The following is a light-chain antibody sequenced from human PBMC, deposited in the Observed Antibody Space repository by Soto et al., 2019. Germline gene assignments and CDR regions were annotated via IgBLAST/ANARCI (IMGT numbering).Light chain of an antibody. CDR1: QSVSSC. J-gene: IGKJ4*02. V-gene: IGKV1-5*01. CDR2: DAS. CDR3: QQYASYPRT. Sequence: DIQMTQSPSTLSASLGDRVTITCRASQSVSSCLAWYQQKPGKSPKLLIYDASTLASGVPARFSGSGSGTEFTLTISGLQPDDFAIYYCQQYASYPRTFGVGTKVEIK.